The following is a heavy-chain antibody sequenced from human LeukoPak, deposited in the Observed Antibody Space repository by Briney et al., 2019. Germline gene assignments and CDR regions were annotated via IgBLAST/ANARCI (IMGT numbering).Heavy chain of an antibody. Sequence: SETLSLTCAVYGGSFSGYYWSWIRQPPGKGLEWIGEINHSGSTNYNPSLKSRVTISVDTSKNQFSLKLSSVTAADTAVYYCARGNIVATDFDYWGQGTLVTVPS. D-gene: IGHD5-12*01. J-gene: IGHJ4*02. CDR1: GGSFSGYY. V-gene: IGHV4-34*01. CDR2: INHSGST. CDR3: ARGNIVATDFDY.